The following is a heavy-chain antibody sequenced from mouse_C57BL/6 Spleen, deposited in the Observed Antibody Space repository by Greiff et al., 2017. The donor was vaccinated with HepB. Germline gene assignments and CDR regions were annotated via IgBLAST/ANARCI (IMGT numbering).Heavy chain of an antibody. CDR3: ARDAYGSHYFDY. J-gene: IGHJ2*01. D-gene: IGHD1-1*01. CDR2: ITPSSGYT. Sequence: VQLQQSGAELAKPGASVKLSCKASGYTFTSYWMHWVKQRPGQGLEWIGYITPSSGYTKYNQKFKDKATLNADKSSSTAYMQLSSRTYEDSAVYDWARDAYGSHYFDYWGQGTTLTGSS. CDR1: GYTFTSYW. V-gene: IGHV1-7*01.